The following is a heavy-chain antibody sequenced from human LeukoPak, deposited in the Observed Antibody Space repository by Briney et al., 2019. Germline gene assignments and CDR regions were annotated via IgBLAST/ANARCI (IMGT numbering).Heavy chain of an antibody. CDR3: ARGPSRMGAVAGTGPDY. V-gene: IGHV4-30-2*01. Sequence: PSQTLSLTCAVSGGSISSGGYSWSWIRQPPGKGLEWIGYIYHSGSTNYNPSLKSRVTISVDTSKNQFSLKLSSVTAADTAVYYCARGPSRMGAVAGTGPDYWGQGTLVTVSS. CDR2: IYHSGST. J-gene: IGHJ4*02. CDR1: GGSISSGGYS. D-gene: IGHD6-19*01.